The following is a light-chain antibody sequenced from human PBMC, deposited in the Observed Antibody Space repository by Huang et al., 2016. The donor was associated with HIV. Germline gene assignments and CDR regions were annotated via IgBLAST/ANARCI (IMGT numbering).Light chain of an antibody. CDR1: KGISNS. V-gene: IGKV1-NL1*01. CDR2: ATS. CDR3: QQYYNNPPWT. J-gene: IGKJ1*01. Sequence: DIQMTQSPSSLSASVGDRVTITCRASKGISNSVPWYQQRPGKAPKLLLYATSRLETGAPSRFSGSRSGTEYTLTISSLQPEDLATYYCQQYYNNPPWTFGQGTKVEIK.